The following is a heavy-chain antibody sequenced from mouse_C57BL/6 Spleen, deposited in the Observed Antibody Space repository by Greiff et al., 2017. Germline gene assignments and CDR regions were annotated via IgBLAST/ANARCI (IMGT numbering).Heavy chain of an antibody. V-gene: IGHV3-6*01. CDR1: GYSITSGYY. D-gene: IGHD2-4*01. CDR2: ISYDGSN. J-gene: IGHJ1*03. Sequence: EVKLVESGPGLVQPSQSLSLTCSVTGYSITSGYYWNWIRQFPGNKREWMGYISYDGSNNYNPSLKNRISITSDTSKNQFFLKLNSVTTEDTATYYCARDVVMSTRYFDVWGTGTTVTVSS. CDR3: ARDVVMSTRYFDV.